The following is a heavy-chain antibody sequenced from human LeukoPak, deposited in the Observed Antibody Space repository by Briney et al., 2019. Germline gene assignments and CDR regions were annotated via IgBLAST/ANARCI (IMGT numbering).Heavy chain of an antibody. J-gene: IGHJ4*02. CDR2: ISTSGNDI. V-gene: IGHV3-48*03. CDR1: GFIFSNYE. CDR3: AGGAQWVLDY. Sequence: PGGSLRLSCAASGFIFSNYEINWVRQAPGEGLEWVSYISTSGNDIYYADSVKGRFTISRDNAKNSLYLQLNSLRADDTAVYYWAGGAQWVLDYWGQGTLVTVSS. D-gene: IGHD1-26*01.